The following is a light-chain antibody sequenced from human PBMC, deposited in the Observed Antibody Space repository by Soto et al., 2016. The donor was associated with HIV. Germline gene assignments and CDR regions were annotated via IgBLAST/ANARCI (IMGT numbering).Light chain of an antibody. CDR2: GKN. CDR3: NSRDNSGNHYI. CDR1: SLRSYY. Sequence: SSELTQDPAASVALGQTVRITCQGDSLRSYYASWYQQKPGQAPVLVIYGKNNRPSGIPDRFSGSSSGNTASLTITGAQAEDEADYYCNSRDNSGNHYIFGTGTKVTVL. J-gene: IGLJ1*01. V-gene: IGLV3-19*01.